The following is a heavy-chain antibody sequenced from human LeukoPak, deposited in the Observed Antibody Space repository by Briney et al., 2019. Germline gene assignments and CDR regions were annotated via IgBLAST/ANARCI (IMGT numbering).Heavy chain of an antibody. CDR1: GFTSTSYP. CDR2: ISYDGKNK. CDR3: ARDALYMVRDPKFLPTY. Sequence: PGGSLRLSCAASGFTSTSYPMHWVRQAPGKGLEWVAVISYDGKNKFYADSVKGRFTISRDNAKNTLYLQMNSLRAEDTAVYYCARDALYMVRDPKFLPTYWGQGTLVTVSS. J-gene: IGHJ4*02. V-gene: IGHV3-30*04. D-gene: IGHD3-10*01.